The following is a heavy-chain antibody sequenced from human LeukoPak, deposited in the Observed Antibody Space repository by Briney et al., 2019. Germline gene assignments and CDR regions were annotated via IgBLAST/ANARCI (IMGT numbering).Heavy chain of an antibody. CDR2: IIPIFGTA. V-gene: IGHV1-69*13. J-gene: IGHJ6*03. Sequence: ASVKVSCKASGGTFSSYANSWVRQAPGQGLEWMGGIIPIFGTANYAQKFQGRVTITADESTSTAYMELSSLRSEDTAVYYCARDTYSSSSGYYYYYMDVWGKGTTVTVSS. CDR1: GGTFSSYA. CDR3: ARDTYSSSSGYYYYYMDV. D-gene: IGHD6-6*01.